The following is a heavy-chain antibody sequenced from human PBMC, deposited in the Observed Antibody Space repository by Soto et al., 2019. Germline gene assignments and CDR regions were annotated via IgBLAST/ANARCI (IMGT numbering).Heavy chain of an antibody. J-gene: IGHJ4*02. CDR1: GYTFSSYY. CDR3: ASTLGGRFDY. D-gene: IGHD1-26*01. Sequence: ASVKVSCKASGYTFSSYYMHWVRQAPGQGLEWMGRVNPSGDSTTYAQKFQGRVTMTRDTSTSTVYMEVSSLRSEDTAVYYCASTLGGRFDYWGQGTLVTVSS. CDR2: VNPSGDST. V-gene: IGHV1-46*03.